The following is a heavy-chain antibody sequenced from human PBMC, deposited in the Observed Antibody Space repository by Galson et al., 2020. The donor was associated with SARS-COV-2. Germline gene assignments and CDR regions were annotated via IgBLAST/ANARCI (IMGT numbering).Heavy chain of an antibody. D-gene: IGHD4-17*01. CDR1: GGSISSSSYY. CDR2: IYYSGST. V-gene: IGHV4-39*01. Sequence: ETSETLSLTCTVSGGSISSSSYYWGWIRQPPGKGLEWIGSIYYSGSTYYNPSLKSRVTISVDTSKNQFSLKLSSVTAADTAVYYCARHEDYVFDYWGQGTLVTVSS. J-gene: IGHJ4*02. CDR3: ARHEDYVFDY.